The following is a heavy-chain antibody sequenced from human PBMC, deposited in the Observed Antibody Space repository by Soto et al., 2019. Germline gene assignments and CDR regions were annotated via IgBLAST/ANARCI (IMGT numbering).Heavy chain of an antibody. CDR3: AKDKSIDYYYYGMDV. CDR1: GFTFSIYA. Sequence: PGGSLRLSCASSGFTFSIYAMSWVRQAPGKGLEWVSAISGSGGSTYYADSVKGRFTISRDNSKNTLYLQMNSLRAEDTAVYYCAKDKSIDYYYYGMDVWGQGTTVTVSS. V-gene: IGHV3-23*01. D-gene: IGHD3-22*01. J-gene: IGHJ6*01. CDR2: ISGSGGST.